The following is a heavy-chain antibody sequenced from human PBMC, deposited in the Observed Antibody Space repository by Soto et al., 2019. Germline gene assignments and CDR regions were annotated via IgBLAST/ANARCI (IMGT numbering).Heavy chain of an antibody. CDR3: ARDRIAAAGTRYYGMDV. V-gene: IGHV4-31*03. CDR1: CGSISSGGYY. J-gene: IGHJ6*02. CDR2: IYYSGST. D-gene: IGHD6-13*01. Sequence: PSETLSLTCTFSCGSISSGGYYWSWIRQHPGKGLEWIGYIYYSGSTYYNPSLKSRVTISVDTSKNQFSLKLSSVTAADTAVYYCARDRIAAAGTRYYGMDVWGQGTTVTVSS.